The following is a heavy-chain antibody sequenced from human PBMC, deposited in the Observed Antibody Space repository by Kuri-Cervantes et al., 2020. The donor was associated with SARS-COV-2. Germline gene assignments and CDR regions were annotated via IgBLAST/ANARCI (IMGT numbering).Heavy chain of an antibody. V-gene: IGHV3-48*02. CDR2: ISSSGSAI. CDR3: ARESRDAYNLGSFDL. Sequence: GESLKISCAASGFTFSSYGMHWVRQAPGKGLEWVSYISSSGSAIYYADSVKGRFTISRDNAKNSLYLQMNSLRDEDTAVYYRARESRDAYNLGSFDLWGRGTLVTVSS. D-gene: IGHD5-24*01. CDR1: GFTFSSYG. J-gene: IGHJ2*01.